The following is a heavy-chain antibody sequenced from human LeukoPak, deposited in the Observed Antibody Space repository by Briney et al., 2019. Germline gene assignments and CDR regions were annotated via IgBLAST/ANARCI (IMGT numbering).Heavy chain of an antibody. J-gene: IGHJ4*02. D-gene: IGHD3-10*01. CDR2: ISGNGGST. Sequence: PGGSLRLSCAASGFTFSSYAMSWVRQAPGKGLEWVSVISGNGGSTYYADSVKGRFTISRDNSKNTLYLQVNSLRAEDTAVYYCAKGPMVRGVIPGIDYWGQGTLVTVSS. CDR1: GFTFSSYA. V-gene: IGHV3-23*01. CDR3: AKGPMVRGVIPGIDY.